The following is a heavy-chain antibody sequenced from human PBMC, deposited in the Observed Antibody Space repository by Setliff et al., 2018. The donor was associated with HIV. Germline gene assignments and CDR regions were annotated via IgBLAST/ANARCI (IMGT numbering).Heavy chain of an antibody. CDR2: IYHSGST. V-gene: IGHV4-4*02. CDR3: AASLVRGVIRD. Sequence: PSETLSLTYGVSGGSISSTKWWSWVRQPPGKGLEWIGEIYHSGSTNYKPSLKTRVTISVDKSKNQFSLRLTSVTAADTAVYYCAASLVRGVIRDWGQGTLVTVSS. J-gene: IGHJ4*02. CDR1: GGSISSTKW. D-gene: IGHD3-10*01.